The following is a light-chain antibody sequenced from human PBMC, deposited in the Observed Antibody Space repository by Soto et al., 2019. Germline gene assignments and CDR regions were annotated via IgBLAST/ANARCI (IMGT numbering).Light chain of an antibody. Sequence: LTQPASVSGSPGQSITISCTGTSGDVGGYNHVSWYQQHPGKAPKLLIYDVSNRPSGVSNRYSASKSGNTASLTISGLQAEDEADYYCKSFATTFYVFGTGTKVTVL. V-gene: IGLV2-14*03. CDR1: SGDVGGYNH. CDR2: DVS. J-gene: IGLJ1*01. CDR3: KSFATTFYV.